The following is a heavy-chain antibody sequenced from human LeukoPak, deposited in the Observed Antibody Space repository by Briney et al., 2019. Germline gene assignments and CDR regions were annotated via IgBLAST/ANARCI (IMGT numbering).Heavy chain of an antibody. D-gene: IGHD6-6*01. Sequence: GGSLRLSCAASGFTFSDSAIHWVRQASGKGLEWVGRIRTRTNRYATGYAASVKGRFTISRDNSKNTLYLQMNSLRAEDTAVYYCAKGRGSIAARPSEHWGRGTLVTVSS. J-gene: IGHJ1*01. CDR2: IRTRTNRYAT. CDR1: GFTFSDSA. CDR3: AKGRGSIAARPSEH. V-gene: IGHV3-73*01.